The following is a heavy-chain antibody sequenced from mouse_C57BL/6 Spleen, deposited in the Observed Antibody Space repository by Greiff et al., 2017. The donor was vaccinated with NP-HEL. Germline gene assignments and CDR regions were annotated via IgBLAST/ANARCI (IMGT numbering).Heavy chain of an antibody. CDR1: GYTFTDYY. D-gene: IGHD2-4*01. V-gene: IGHV1-76*01. Sequence: QVQLQQSGAELVRPGASVKLSCKASGYTFTDYYINWVKQRPGQGLEWIARIYPGSGNTYYNEKFKGKATLTAEKSSSTAYMQLSSLTSEDSAVYFCARDDYDVGYAMDYWGQGTSVTVSS. CDR3: ARDDYDVGYAMDY. J-gene: IGHJ4*01. CDR2: IYPGSGNT.